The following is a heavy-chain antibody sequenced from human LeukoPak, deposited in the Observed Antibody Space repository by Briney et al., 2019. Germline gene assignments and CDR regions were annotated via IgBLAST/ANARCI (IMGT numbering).Heavy chain of an antibody. J-gene: IGHJ4*02. Sequence: KSSETLSLTCSVSGGSISTSPYYWGWIRQPRRKGLEWIGDIYYSGNTYYNPSLKSRVTISVDTSKNQVSLKVTSVTAADTALYYCARRRTYDTLTAYPQYYFDYRGQGALVTVSS. V-gene: IGHV4-39*01. CDR2: IYYSGNT. D-gene: IGHD3-9*01. CDR3: ARRRTYDTLTAYPQYYFDY. CDR1: GGSISTSPYY.